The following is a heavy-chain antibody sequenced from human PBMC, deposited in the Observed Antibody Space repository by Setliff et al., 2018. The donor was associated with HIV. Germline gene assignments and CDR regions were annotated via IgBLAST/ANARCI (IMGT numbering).Heavy chain of an antibody. V-gene: IGHV1-46*01. CDR3: ARGGPGYSFGYDWFDP. D-gene: IGHD5-18*01. J-gene: IGHJ5*02. Sequence: GASVKVSCKASGYTFTSYYIHCVRQAPGQGPEWMGIINPNGGSTNYAQKFQGRVAMTADTSTNTVYMELSSLRSEDTAIYYCARGGPGYSFGYDWFDPWGQGTPVTVS. CDR1: GYTFTSYY. CDR2: INPNGGST.